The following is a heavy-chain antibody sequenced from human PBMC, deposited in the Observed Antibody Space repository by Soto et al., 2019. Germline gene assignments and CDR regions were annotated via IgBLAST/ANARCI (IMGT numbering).Heavy chain of an antibody. CDR1: GGSISSSSYY. Sequence: QLQLQESGPGLVKPSETLSLTCTVSGGSISSSSYYWGWIRQPPGKGLEWIGSIYYSGSTYYNPSLMRRVTIPVDTSKNQFSLKLSSVTAADTAVYYCARLRFSWTQFDPWGQGTLVTVSS. CDR2: IYYSGST. V-gene: IGHV4-39*01. J-gene: IGHJ5*02. CDR3: ARLRFSWTQFDP. D-gene: IGHD6-13*01.